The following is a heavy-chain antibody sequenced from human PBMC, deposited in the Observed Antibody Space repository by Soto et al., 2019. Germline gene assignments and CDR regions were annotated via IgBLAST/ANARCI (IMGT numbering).Heavy chain of an antibody. V-gene: IGHV4-34*01. CDR3: ARDKITGLFDY. J-gene: IGHJ4*02. D-gene: IGHD2-8*02. CDR2: INHSGST. CDR1: GGSFSGYY. Sequence: SETLSLTCAVYGGSFSGYYWTRIRQPPGTEQEWIGEINHSGSTHYNPSLKSRVTISVDTSKNPFSLKLTSVTAADTAVYYCARDKITGLFDYWGQGTLVTVSS.